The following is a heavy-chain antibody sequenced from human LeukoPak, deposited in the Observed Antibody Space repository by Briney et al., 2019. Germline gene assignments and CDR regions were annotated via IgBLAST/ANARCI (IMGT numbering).Heavy chain of an antibody. CDR3: ARDNIVVVPAAISHYYYGMDV. D-gene: IGHD2-2*02. V-gene: IGHV3-7*01. CDR1: GCTFSSYL. J-gene: IGHJ6*02. CDR2: INQDGSEK. Sequence: GGSLRLSCPASGCTFSSYLMRWVGQAAGKGLEGVANINQDGSEKYYVDSVKGRFTIYRDNAKTSLYLQMNSLRAEDTAVYYCARDNIVVVPAAISHYYYGMDVWGQGTTVTVSS.